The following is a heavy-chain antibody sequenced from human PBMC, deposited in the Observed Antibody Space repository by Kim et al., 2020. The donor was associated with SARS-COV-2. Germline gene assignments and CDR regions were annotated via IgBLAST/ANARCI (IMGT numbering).Heavy chain of an antibody. J-gene: IGHJ4*02. V-gene: IGHV4-31*03. CDR2: IYYGGNT. Sequence: SETLSLTRTVSGASITSGGYYWNWIRQQPGKGLEWIGSIYYGGNTHYIPSLKSRLTISVDTSKNHFSLNLNSATAADTAVYYCARDDSLGGFDYWGQGILVTVSA. D-gene: IGHD7-27*01. CDR1: GASITSGGYY. CDR3: ARDDSLGGFDY.